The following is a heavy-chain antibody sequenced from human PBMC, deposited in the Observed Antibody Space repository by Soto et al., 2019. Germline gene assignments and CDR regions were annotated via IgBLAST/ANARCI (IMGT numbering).Heavy chain of an antibody. V-gene: IGHV1-3*01. CDR1: GYTFTSYA. CDR2: INAGNGNT. D-gene: IGHD6-13*01. CDR3: ARPLGPYSSSKGVWFDP. J-gene: IGHJ5*02. Sequence: ASVKVSCKASGYTFTSYAMHWVRQAPGQRLGWMGWINAGNGNTKYSQKFQGRVTITRDTSASTAYMELSSLRSEDTAVYYCARPLGPYSSSKGVWFDPWGQGTLVTVS.